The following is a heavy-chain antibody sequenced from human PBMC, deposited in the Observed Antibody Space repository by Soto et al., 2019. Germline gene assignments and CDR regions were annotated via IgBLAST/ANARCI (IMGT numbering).Heavy chain of an antibody. CDR3: ARLSSDSSSPGGIVYFDY. D-gene: IGHD6-6*01. CDR1: DGKIRGYD. J-gene: IGHJ4*02. Sequence: SEPNSLTWSVADGKIRGYDWSWIRQPPGKGLEWIGYIYYSGSTNYNPSLKSRVTISVDTSKNQFSLKLSSVTAADTAVYYCARLSSDSSSPGGIVYFDYCGQGTLVTAS. CDR2: IYYSGST. V-gene: IGHV4-59*01.